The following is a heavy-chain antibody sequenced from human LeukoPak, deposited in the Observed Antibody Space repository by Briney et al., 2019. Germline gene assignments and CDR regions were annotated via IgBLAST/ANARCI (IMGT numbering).Heavy chain of an antibody. D-gene: IGHD2-15*01. Sequence: PSETLSLTCTVSGGSISSYYWSWIRQPAGKGLEWIGRIYTSGSTNYNPSLKSRVTMSVDTSKNQFSLKLSSVTAADTAMYYCARDLPARVIGATTYDAFDIWGRGTMVTVSS. CDR2: IYTSGST. CDR1: GGSISSYY. CDR3: ARDLPARVIGATTYDAFDI. J-gene: IGHJ3*02. V-gene: IGHV4-4*07.